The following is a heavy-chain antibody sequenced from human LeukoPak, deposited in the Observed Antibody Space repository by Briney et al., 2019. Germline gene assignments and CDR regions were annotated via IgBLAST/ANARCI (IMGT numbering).Heavy chain of an antibody. D-gene: IGHD4-23*01. CDR2: IYYSGST. V-gene: IGHV4-39*07. CDR1: GGSISSSNFY. J-gene: IGHJ4*02. Sequence: PSETLSLTCTVSGGSISSSNFYWGWIRQPPGKGLEWIGSIYYSGSTYYKSSLKSRVTILVDTSKNQFSLKMSSVTAADTAVYYCAREPFLIRWGGGYYFDYWGQGTLVTVSS. CDR3: AREPFLIRWGGGYYFDY.